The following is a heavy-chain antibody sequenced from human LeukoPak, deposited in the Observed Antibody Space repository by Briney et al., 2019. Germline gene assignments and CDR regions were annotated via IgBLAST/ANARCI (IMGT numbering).Heavy chain of an antibody. V-gene: IGHV3-30*02. CDR2: IWYDGSNK. J-gene: IGHJ5*02. CDR1: GFTFSSYG. D-gene: IGHD3-22*01. CDR3: AKSGDSSGSSPLPHNWFDP. Sequence: PGGSLRLSCAASGFTFSSYGMHWVRQAPGKGLEWVAVIWYDGSNKYYADSVKGRFTISRDNSKNTLYLQMNSLRAEDTAVYYCAKSGDSSGSSPLPHNWFDPWGQGTLVTVSS.